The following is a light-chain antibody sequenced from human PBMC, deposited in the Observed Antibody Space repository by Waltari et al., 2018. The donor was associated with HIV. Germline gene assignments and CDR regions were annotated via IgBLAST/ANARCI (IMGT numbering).Light chain of an antibody. CDR2: GKN. J-gene: IGLJ1*01. Sequence: SSELTQDPTVSVALGQTVKITCQGDSLRRFYASWYQQKPGQAPLLVFCGKNNRPSGIPDRFSGSTSGNTASLTITGAQAEDEGDYYCSSRDTSVDLSYVFGTGTKVTVL. CDR1: SLRRFY. V-gene: IGLV3-19*01. CDR3: SSRDTSVDLSYV.